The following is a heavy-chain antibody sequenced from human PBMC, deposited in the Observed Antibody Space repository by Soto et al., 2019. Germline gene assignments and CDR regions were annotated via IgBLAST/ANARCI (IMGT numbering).Heavy chain of an antibody. CDR2: MNPNDGDT. Sequence: QAQLVQSGAEAKRPGTSVKVSCKVSGYTFTNYFHWIRQAPGQGLEWMGWMNPNDGDTEYARKFQGRVTLSRDTSITSASMELSILTSDATAVYYCERENWSYVDWGQGTLVTVSS. CDR3: ERENWSYVD. J-gene: IGHJ4*02. D-gene: IGHD1-26*01. CDR1: GYTFTNY. V-gene: IGHV1-2*02.